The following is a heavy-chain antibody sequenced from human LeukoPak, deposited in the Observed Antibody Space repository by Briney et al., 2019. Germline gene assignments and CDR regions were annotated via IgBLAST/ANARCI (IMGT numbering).Heavy chain of an antibody. D-gene: IGHD3-10*01. V-gene: IGHV4-59*01. CDR2: IYYSGST. CDR1: GGSISSYY. Sequence: PSETLSLTCTVSGGSISSYYWSWIQQPPGKGLEWIGYIYYSGSTNYNPSLKSRVTISVDTSKNQFSLKLSSVTAADTAVYYCARLFGEYICDYWGQGTLVTVSS. CDR3: ARLFGEYICDY. J-gene: IGHJ4*02.